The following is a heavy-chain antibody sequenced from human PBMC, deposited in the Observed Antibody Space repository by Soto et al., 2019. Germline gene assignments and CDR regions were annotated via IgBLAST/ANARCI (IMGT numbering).Heavy chain of an antibody. V-gene: IGHV1-18*01. CDR3: ARYLSPYDILTGSQSYAFDI. J-gene: IGHJ3*02. CDR2: ISAYNGNT. D-gene: IGHD3-9*01. Sequence: GASVKVSCKASGYTFTSYGISWVRQAPGQGLEWMGWISAYNGNTNYAQKLQGRVTMTTDTSTSTAYMELRSLRSDDTAVYYCARYLSPYDILTGSQSYAFDIWGQGTTVTVSS. CDR1: GYTFTSYG.